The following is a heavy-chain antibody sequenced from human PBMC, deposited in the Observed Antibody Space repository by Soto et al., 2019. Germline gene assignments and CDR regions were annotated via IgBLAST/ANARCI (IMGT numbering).Heavy chain of an antibody. CDR2: ISAYNGNT. V-gene: IGHV1-18*01. Sequence: GASVKVSCKPSGYTFTSYGISWVRQAPGQGLEWMGWISAYNGNTNYAQKLQGRVTMTTDTSTSTAYMELRSLRSDDTAVYYCARALNADPRAILMVSRNWFDPWGQGTLVTVSS. CDR3: ARALNADPRAILMVSRNWFDP. D-gene: IGHD2-8*01. CDR1: GYTFTSYG. J-gene: IGHJ5*02.